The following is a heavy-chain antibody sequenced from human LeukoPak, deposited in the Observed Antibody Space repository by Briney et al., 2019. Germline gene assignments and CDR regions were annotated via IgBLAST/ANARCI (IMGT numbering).Heavy chain of an antibody. CDR2: IYYSGST. V-gene: IGHV4-59*11. CDR3: ARARYSSSWSPAYYYMDV. Sequence: SETLSLTCTVTGGSISSHYWSWIRQPPGKGLEWIGYIYYSGSTNYDPSLKSRVTISVDTSKNQFSLKLSSVTAADTAVYYCARARYSSSWSPAYYYMDVWGKGTTVTVSS. D-gene: IGHD6-13*01. CDR1: GGSISSHY. J-gene: IGHJ6*03.